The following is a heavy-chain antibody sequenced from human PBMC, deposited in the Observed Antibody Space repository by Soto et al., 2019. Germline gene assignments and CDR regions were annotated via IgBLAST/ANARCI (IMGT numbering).Heavy chain of an antibody. Sequence: ASVKVSCKASGYTFTSCGISWVRQAPGQGLEWMGWISAYNGNTNYAQKLQGRVTMTTDTSTSTAYMELRSLRSDDTAVYYCARDLGVAARPYYMDVWGKGTTVTVSS. J-gene: IGHJ6*03. CDR2: ISAYNGNT. V-gene: IGHV1-18*01. D-gene: IGHD6-6*01. CDR1: GYTFTSCG. CDR3: ARDLGVAARPYYMDV.